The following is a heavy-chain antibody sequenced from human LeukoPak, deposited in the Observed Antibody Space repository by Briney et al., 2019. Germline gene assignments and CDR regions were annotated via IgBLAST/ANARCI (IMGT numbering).Heavy chain of an antibody. Sequence: GWSLRLSCAASGFTFSSYAMSWVRQAPGKGLEWVSGISGSGGSTYYADPVKGRFTISRDNSKNTLYLQMNSLRAEDTAVYYCAKSRDGYNSAADYWGQGTLVTVSS. D-gene: IGHD5-24*01. CDR3: AKSRDGYNSAADY. CDR1: GFTFSSYA. V-gene: IGHV3-23*01. CDR2: ISGSGGST. J-gene: IGHJ4*02.